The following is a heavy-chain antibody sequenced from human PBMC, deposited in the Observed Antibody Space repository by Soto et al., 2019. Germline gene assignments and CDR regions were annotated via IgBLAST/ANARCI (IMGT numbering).Heavy chain of an antibody. CDR3: TRWNGYCDL. D-gene: IGHD1-1*01. V-gene: IGHV3-23*01. CDR2: VRGGSGVT. CDR1: GFSFSTYG. J-gene: IGHJ4*02. Sequence: EMQLLESGGGLVQPGGSLRLSCVVSGFSFSTYGVTWVRQAPGKGLEWVCGVRGGSGVTHYTDSVKGRFTISGDDSKNTVYLQMHSLRGEDTAVYYCTRWNGYCDLWGQGTLVTVSS.